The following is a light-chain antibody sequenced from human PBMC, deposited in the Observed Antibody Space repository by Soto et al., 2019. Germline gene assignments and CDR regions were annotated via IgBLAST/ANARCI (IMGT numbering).Light chain of an antibody. Sequence: VMTQSPLSLPVSPGEPASISCTPSQSLLHSNGYKYLDWFLQKPGQSPQLLIYLGSNRASGVPDRFSGSGSGTDFTLKISRVEAEDVGVYYCMQSLQTPYTFGQGTKLEIK. J-gene: IGKJ2*01. CDR3: MQSLQTPYT. V-gene: IGKV2-28*01. CDR1: QSLLHSNGYKY. CDR2: LGS.